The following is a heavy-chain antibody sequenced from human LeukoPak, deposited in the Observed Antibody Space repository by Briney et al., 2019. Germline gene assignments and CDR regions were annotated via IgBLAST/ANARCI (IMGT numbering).Heavy chain of an antibody. J-gene: IGHJ4*02. V-gene: IGHV3-21*01. D-gene: IGHD6-6*01. CDR2: ISSSGSYI. CDR1: GFTFSSYT. CDR3: ARELGSYSSSSQGDY. Sequence: GGSLRLSCAASGFTFSSYTMNWVRQAPGKGLEWVSSISSSGSYIYYADSVKGRFTISRDNAKNSLYLQMNSLRAEDTAVYYCARELGSYSSSSQGDYWGQGTLVTVSS.